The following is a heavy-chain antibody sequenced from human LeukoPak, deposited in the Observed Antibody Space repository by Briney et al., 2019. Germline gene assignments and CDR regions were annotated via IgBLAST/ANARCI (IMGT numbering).Heavy chain of an antibody. CDR2: INPNSGGT. CDR3: ATYYGSGSYYPRDLFPDYYMDV. CDR1: GYTFTGYW. V-gene: IGHV1-2*02. J-gene: IGHJ6*03. D-gene: IGHD3-10*01. Sequence: ASVKVSCKAFGYTFTGYWMHWVRQAPGQGLEWMGWINPNSGGTNYAQKFQGRVTMTRDTSISTAYMELSRLRSDDTAVYYCATYYGSGSYYPRDLFPDYYMDVWGKGTTVTISS.